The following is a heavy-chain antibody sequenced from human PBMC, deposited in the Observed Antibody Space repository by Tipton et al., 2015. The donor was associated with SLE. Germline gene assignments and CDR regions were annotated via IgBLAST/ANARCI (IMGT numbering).Heavy chain of an antibody. CDR3: AKAGVFLGGDYVDY. J-gene: IGHJ4*02. CDR1: GFSVTGNY. V-gene: IGHV3-66*01. Sequence: SLRLSCVASGFSVTGNYMSWVRQAPGKGLEWVSLLSSGGLTYYTDSVQGRFTISRDNSKNTVYLQMNSLRAEDTALYDCAKAGVFLGGDYVDYGGQVTLVSVSS. CDR2: LSSGGLT. D-gene: IGHD3-10*01.